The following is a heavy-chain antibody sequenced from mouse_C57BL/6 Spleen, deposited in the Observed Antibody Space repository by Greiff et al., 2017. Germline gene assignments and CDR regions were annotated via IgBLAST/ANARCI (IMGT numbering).Heavy chain of an antibody. D-gene: IGHD2-3*01. CDR3: ARRWDGYSFAD. Sequence: QVQLQQPGAELVRPGSSVKLSCKASGYTFTSYWMHWVKQRPIQGLEWIGNIDPSDSETNYNQKFKDKATLTVDKSSSTAYMQLSSLTSEDSAVYYCARRWDGYSFADWGQGTLVTVSA. CDR1: GYTFTSYW. J-gene: IGHJ3*01. V-gene: IGHV1-52*01. CDR2: IDPSDSET.